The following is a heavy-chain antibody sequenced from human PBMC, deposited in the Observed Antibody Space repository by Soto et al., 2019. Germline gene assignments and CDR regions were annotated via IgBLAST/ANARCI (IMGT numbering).Heavy chain of an antibody. V-gene: IGHV3-30-3*01. J-gene: IGHJ1*01. CDR1: GFTFSSYA. CDR2: ISYDGSNK. D-gene: IGHD2-15*01. Sequence: GGSLRLSCAASGFTFSSYAMHWVRQAPGKGLEWVAVISYDGSNKYYADSVKGRFTISRDNSKNTLYLQMNSLRAEDTAVYYCAREKKAYCSGGSCYPEYFQHWGQGTLVTVSS. CDR3: AREKKAYCSGGSCYPEYFQH.